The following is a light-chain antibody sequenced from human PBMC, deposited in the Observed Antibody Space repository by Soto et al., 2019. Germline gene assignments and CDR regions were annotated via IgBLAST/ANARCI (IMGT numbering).Light chain of an antibody. J-gene: IGLJ2*01. CDR1: SRDVGGYNY. V-gene: IGLV2-14*01. CDR3: SSDTSTSAVL. Sequence: QSALTQPASVSGSPGQSITISCTGTSRDVGGYNYVSWHQQHPGKAPKVIITEVSNRPSGVSNRFSGSKSGNTASLTISGLQAEDEADYYCSSDTSTSAVLFGGGTKLTVL. CDR2: EVS.